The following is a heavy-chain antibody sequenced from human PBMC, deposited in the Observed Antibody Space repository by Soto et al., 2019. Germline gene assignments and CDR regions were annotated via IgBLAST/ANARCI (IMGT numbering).Heavy chain of an antibody. Sequence: QITLKESGPTLVRPTQTLTLTCSFSGFSLKTIGVRVGWIRQPPGKALEWLALTSWDDDQRYSPSLKTRLTVTKDTSKNQVVLAMTNMDPVDTGTYYCARSTSENFWSGPFDYWGPGIVVTVSS. CDR3: ARSTSENFWSGPFDY. CDR2: TSWDDDQ. V-gene: IGHV2-5*02. CDR1: GFSLKTIGVR. J-gene: IGHJ4*02. D-gene: IGHD3-3*01.